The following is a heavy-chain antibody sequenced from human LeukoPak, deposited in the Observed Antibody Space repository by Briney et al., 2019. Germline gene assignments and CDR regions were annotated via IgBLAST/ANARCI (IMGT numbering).Heavy chain of an antibody. D-gene: IGHD6-13*01. CDR2: IYYSGST. Sequence: SGTLSLTCTVSGGSISSSSYYWGWIRQPPGKGLEWIGYIYYSGSTNYNPSLKSRVTISVDTSKNQFSLKLSSVTAADTAVYYCARVAAAGKYYGMDVWGQGTTVTVSS. J-gene: IGHJ6*02. CDR3: ARVAAAGKYYGMDV. V-gene: IGHV4-61*05. CDR1: GGSISSSSYY.